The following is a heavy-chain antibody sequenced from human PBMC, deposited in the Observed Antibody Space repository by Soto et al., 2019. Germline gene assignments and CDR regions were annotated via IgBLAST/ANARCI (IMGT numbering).Heavy chain of an antibody. CDR3: ARAAYSSSWYDH. D-gene: IGHD6-13*01. V-gene: IGHV3-53*01. CDR2: IYSGGST. J-gene: IGHJ5*02. CDR1: GFTVSSNY. Sequence: PGGSLRLSCAASGFTVSSNYMSWVRQAPGKGLEWVSVIYSGGSTYYADSVKGRFTISRDNSKNTLYLQMNSLRAEDTAVYYCARAAYSSSWYDHWGQGTLVTVSS.